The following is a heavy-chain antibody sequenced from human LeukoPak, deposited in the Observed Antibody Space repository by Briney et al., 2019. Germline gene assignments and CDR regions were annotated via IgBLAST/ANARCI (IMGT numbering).Heavy chain of an antibody. V-gene: IGHV3-30*02. J-gene: IGHJ3*02. CDR3: AKVAREFMGAFDI. CDR2: IRYDGSNE. Sequence: GGSLRLSCAASGFTFSSYGMHWVRQAPGKGLEWVAFIRYDGSNEYYADSVKGRFTISRDNSKNTLYLQMNSLRAEDTAVYYCAKVAREFMGAFDIWGQGTMVTVSS. CDR1: GFTFSSYG. D-gene: IGHD3-10*01.